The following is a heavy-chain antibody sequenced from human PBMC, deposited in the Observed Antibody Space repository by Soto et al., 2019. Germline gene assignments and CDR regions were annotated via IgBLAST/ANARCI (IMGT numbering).Heavy chain of an antibody. CDR3: VRGSDVARQELDY. V-gene: IGHV3-30*03. J-gene: IGHJ4*02. D-gene: IGHD2-15*01. Sequence: QVQVVESGGGVVQPGRSLRLSYAASGFTFSNFGMHWVRQAPGKGLEWVAAISSDGSDKYYLDSVKGRFIISRDNSKNTLFLQMNSLRVEDTAVYYCVRGSDVARQELDYWGQGTLVTVSS. CDR1: GFTFSNFG. CDR2: ISSDGSDK.